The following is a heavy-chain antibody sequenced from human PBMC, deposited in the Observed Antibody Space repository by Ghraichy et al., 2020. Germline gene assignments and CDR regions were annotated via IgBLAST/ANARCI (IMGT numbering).Heavy chain of an antibody. D-gene: IGHD6-19*01. CDR1: GFTFSSYW. CDR2: IKQDGSEN. CDR3: AREVAEQWLVRYFDY. J-gene: IGHJ4*02. V-gene: IGHV3-7*01. Sequence: SLRLSCAASGFTFSSYWMSWVRQAPGKGLEWVANIKQDGSENYYVDSVKGRFTISRDNAKNSLYLQMNSLRAEDTAVYYCAREVAEQWLVRYFDYWGQGTLVTVSS.